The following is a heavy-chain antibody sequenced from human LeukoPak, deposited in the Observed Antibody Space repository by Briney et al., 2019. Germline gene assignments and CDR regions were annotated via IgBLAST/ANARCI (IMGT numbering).Heavy chain of an antibody. V-gene: IGHV3-7*01. CDR1: GFTFSSNS. CDR2: RKQDGSEK. D-gene: IGHD2-21*02. J-gene: IGHJ5*02. Sequence: PGGSLRLSCAASGFTFSSNSISWVRKAPAPGLEWVANRKQDGSEKYYVDSAKGRFTISRDNAKNSLYLKMSSLRADDTAVYYCARDGRGYCGGDCFLSWFDPWGQGNLVTVSS. CDR3: ARDGRGYCGGDCFLSWFDP.